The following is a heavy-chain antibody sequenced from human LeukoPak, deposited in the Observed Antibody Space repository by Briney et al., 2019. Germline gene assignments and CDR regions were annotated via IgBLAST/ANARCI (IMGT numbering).Heavy chain of an antibody. CDR3: GREIQAPGKTLEY. Sequence: GGSLRLSCAASGFTFSDYYMSWIRQAPGKGLEWVSSISSSGRTIYYADSVKGRFTISRDNAKNTLYLQMNSLRGEDTAVYYCGREIQAPGKTLEYWGQGTLVTVSS. CDR1: GFTFSDYY. J-gene: IGHJ4*02. CDR2: ISSSGRTI. V-gene: IGHV3-11*04.